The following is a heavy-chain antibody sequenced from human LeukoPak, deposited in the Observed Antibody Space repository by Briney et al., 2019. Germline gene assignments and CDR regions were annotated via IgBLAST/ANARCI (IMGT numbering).Heavy chain of an antibody. CDR3: VRVRYFDWSPFDC. CDR1: GFTFSSYW. Sequence: GGSLRLSCAASGFTFSSYWMSWVRQAPGKGLEWVANIKEDGTEKYYVDSVKGRFTISRDNAKNSLYLQMNSLRAEDTAVYYCVRVRYFDWSPFDCWGQGTLVTVSS. J-gene: IGHJ4*02. CDR2: IKEDGTEK. D-gene: IGHD3-9*01. V-gene: IGHV3-7*01.